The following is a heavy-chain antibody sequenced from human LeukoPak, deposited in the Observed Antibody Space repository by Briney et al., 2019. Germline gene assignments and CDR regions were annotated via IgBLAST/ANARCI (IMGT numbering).Heavy chain of an antibody. V-gene: IGHV4-4*02. D-gene: IGHD6-13*01. CDR1: GGSISSSNW. J-gene: IGHJ6*02. Sequence: PSGTLSLTCAVSGGSISSSNWWSWVRQPPGKGLEWIGEIYHSGSTNYNPSLKSRVTISVDKSKNQFSLKLSSVTAADTAVYYCARAEQQLGNYYYYGMDVWGQGTTVTVSS. CDR3: ARAEQQLGNYYYYGMDV. CDR2: IYHSGST.